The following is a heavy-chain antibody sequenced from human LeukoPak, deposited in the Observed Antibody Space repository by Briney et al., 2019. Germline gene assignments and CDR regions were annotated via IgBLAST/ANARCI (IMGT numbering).Heavy chain of an antibody. D-gene: IGHD6-19*01. J-gene: IGHJ4*02. Sequence: GGSLRLSCAASGFTFSNYAMSWVRQAPGKGLEWVSSMSGSGGSTYYADSVKGGFTISRDNSKNTLYLQMNNLRAEDTALYYCTKNQGQWLVPVDYWGQGTLVTVSS. CDR2: MSGSGGST. V-gene: IGHV3-23*01. CDR3: TKNQGQWLVPVDY. CDR1: GFTFSNYA.